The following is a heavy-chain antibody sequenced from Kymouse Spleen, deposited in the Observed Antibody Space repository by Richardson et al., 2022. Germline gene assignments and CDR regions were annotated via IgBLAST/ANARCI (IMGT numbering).Heavy chain of an antibody. J-gene: IGHJ6*02. CDR1: GFTVSSNY. D-gene: IGHD6-6*01. CDR2: IYSCGST. CDR3: AREYSSSPLWYYYYYGMDV. V-gene: IGHV3-66*03. Sequence: EVQLVESGGGLIQPGGSLRLSCAASGFTVSSNYMSWVRQAPGKGLEWVSVIYSCGSTYYADSVKGRFTISRDNSKNTLYLQMNSLRAEDTAVYYCAREYSSSPLWYYYYYGMDVWGQGTTVTVSS.